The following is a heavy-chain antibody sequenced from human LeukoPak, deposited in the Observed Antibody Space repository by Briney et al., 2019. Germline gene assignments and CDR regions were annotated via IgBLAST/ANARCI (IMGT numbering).Heavy chain of an antibody. D-gene: IGHD5-12*01. CDR1: GVSISSGDYY. CDR2: IYYSGST. V-gene: IGHV4-30-4*01. Sequence: SETLSLTCTVSGVSISSGDYYWSWIRQPPGKGLEWIGYIYYSGSTYYNPSLKSRVTISVDTSKNQFSLKLSSVTAADTAVYYCARAAVDIVRFDPWGQGTLVTVSS. J-gene: IGHJ5*02. CDR3: ARAAVDIVRFDP.